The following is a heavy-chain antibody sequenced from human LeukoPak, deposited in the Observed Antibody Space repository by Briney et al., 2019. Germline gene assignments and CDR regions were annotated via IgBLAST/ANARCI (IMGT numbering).Heavy chain of an antibody. D-gene: IGHD3-22*01. CDR3: ARDRLGDYDHSGYYDK. V-gene: IGHV3-11*01. CDR1: GFTFSDYY. Sequence: GGSLRLSCAASGFTFSDYYMSWIRQAPGKGREWVSYIFDSGRTIYYADSVKGRFTISRDNAKNSVYLQMNNLRAEDTAVYYCARDRLGDYDHSGYYDKWGQGTLVTVSS. CDR2: IFDSGRTI. J-gene: IGHJ4*02.